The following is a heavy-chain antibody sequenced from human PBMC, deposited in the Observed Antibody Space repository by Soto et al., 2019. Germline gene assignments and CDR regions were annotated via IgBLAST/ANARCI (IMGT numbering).Heavy chain of an antibody. J-gene: IGHJ4*02. Sequence: SETLSLTCTVSGGSIRCYYWSWIRQPPGKGLEWIGYIYYSGSTNYNPSLKSRVTISVDTSKNQFSLKLNSVTAADTAVYYCARMNYYDTSGYPFDYWGQGMMVTVSS. CDR2: IYYSGST. CDR1: GGSIRCYY. CDR3: ARMNYYDTSGYPFDY. D-gene: IGHD3-22*01. V-gene: IGHV4-59*01.